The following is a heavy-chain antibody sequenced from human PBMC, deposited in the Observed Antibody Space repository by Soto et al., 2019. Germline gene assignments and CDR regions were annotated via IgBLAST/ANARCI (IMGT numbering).Heavy chain of an antibody. CDR1: GFTFSSYG. V-gene: IGHV3-30*18. CDR3: AKDAYSSGYDAFDI. Sequence: QVQLVESGGGVVQPGRSLRLSCAASGFTFSSYGMHWVRQAPGKGLEWVAVISYDGSNKYYADSVKGRFTISRDNSKNTLYLQMNSLRAEDTAVYYCAKDAYSSGYDAFDIWGQGTMVTVSS. CDR2: ISYDGSNK. J-gene: IGHJ3*02. D-gene: IGHD6-25*01.